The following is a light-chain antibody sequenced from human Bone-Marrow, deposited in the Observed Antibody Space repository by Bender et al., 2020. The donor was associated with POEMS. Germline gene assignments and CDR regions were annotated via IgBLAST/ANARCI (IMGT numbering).Light chain of an antibody. CDR3: SSYSDTNTVV. CDR1: SSDVGGYNS. CDR2: EVS. Sequence: QSALTQPASVSGSPGQSITISCTGTSSDVGGYNSVSWYQQHPGNVPKLMIFEVSYRPSGVSNRFSGSKSGNTASLTISRLRTEDEATYYCSSYSDTNTVVFGGGTKVTVL. J-gene: IGLJ2*01. V-gene: IGLV2-14*01.